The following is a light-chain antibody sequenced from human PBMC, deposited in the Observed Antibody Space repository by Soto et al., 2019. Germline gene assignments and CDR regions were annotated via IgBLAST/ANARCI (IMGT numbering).Light chain of an antibody. Sequence: DIQMTQSPSSLSASVGDRVTITCRASQGISNYLAWYQHRPGKVPKLLISAASTLQSGVTSRFSGSGSGTDFTLTISSLQPEDVAISYCERYNSAPPGTFGQGTKVDIK. CDR2: AAS. V-gene: IGKV1-27*01. CDR3: ERYNSAPPGT. J-gene: IGKJ1*01. CDR1: QGISNY.